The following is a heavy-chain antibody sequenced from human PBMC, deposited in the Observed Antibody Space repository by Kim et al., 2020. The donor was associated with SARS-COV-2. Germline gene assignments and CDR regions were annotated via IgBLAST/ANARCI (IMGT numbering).Heavy chain of an antibody. Sequence: SETLSLTCTVSGGSISSGGYYWSWIRQHPGKGLEWIGYIYYSGSTYYNLSLKSRVTISVDTSKNQFSLKLSSVTAADTAVYYCARGGLTIFGLVGRPFDYWGQGTLVTVTS. CDR2: IYYSGST. J-gene: IGHJ4*02. V-gene: IGHV4-31*03. D-gene: IGHD3-3*01. CDR1: GGSISSGGYY. CDR3: ARGGLTIFGLVGRPFDY.